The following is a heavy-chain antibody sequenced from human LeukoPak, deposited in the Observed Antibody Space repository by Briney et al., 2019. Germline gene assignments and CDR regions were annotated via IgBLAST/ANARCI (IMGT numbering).Heavy chain of an antibody. V-gene: IGHV3-33*01. CDR2: IWYDGSNK. CDR1: GFTFSSYG. Sequence: GGSLRLSCAASGFTFSSYGMHWVRQAPGKGLEWVAVIWYDGSNKYYADSVKGRFTISRDNSENTLYLQMNSLRAEDTAVYYCARDPIAAAGTVIWYNWFDPWGQGTLVTVSS. CDR3: ARDPIAAAGTVIWYNWFDP. D-gene: IGHD6-13*01. J-gene: IGHJ5*02.